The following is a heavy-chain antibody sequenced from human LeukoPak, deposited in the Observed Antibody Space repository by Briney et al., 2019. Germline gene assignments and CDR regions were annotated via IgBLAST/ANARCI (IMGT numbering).Heavy chain of an antibody. Sequence: SETLSLTCTVSGGSISSYYWSWIRQPPGKGLEWIGYIYYSGSTNYNPSLKSRVTISVDTSKNQFSLKLSSVTAADTAVYYCARHGNYGSGSYYFDYWGQGTLVTVSS. D-gene: IGHD3-10*01. J-gene: IGHJ4*02. CDR3: ARHGNYGSGSYYFDY. CDR1: GGSISSYY. CDR2: IYYSGST. V-gene: IGHV4-59*08.